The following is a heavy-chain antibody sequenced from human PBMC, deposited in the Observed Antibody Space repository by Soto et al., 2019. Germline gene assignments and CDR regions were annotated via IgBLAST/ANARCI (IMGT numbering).Heavy chain of an antibody. Sequence: GASVKVSCKASGYTFTSYGISWVRQAPGQRLEWMGWISAYNGNTNYAQKLQGRVTMTTDTSTSTAYMGLRSLRSDDTAVYYCARKGDMDFWSGYYTSFTVDAFDIWGQGTMVT. V-gene: IGHV1-18*01. CDR1: GYTFTSYG. CDR2: ISAYNGNT. J-gene: IGHJ3*02. D-gene: IGHD3-3*01. CDR3: ARKGDMDFWSGYYTSFTVDAFDI.